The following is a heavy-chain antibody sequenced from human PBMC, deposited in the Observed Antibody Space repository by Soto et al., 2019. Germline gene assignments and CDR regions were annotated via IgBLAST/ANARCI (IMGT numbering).Heavy chain of an antibody. D-gene: IGHD1-26*01. J-gene: IGHJ4*02. Sequence: SETLSVTCSYSVGSISSGSYAWSWIRQHPGKGLEWIGNIYYSGSSYYNPSLKSRATMSIDTSKDQFPLRLGSVTAADTAVYYCARVEGSSYYFRHDCWGRGTMVPGSS. V-gene: IGHV4-31*03. CDR3: ARVEGSSYYFRHDC. CDR2: IYYSGSS. CDR1: VGSISSGSYA.